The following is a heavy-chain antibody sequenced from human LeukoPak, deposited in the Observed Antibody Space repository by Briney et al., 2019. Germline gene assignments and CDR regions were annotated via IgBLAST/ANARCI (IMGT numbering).Heavy chain of an antibody. CDR2: ISPNGDNT. V-gene: IGHV3-64D*06. J-gene: IGHJ3*01. Sequence: GGSLRLSCSASGFTFNTYTMHWARQTPGKGLEHVSAISPNGDNTYYADSVKGRFTISRDNSQNTLYLQMGGLRAEDTAVYYCVKDFAYCTTTICYGGGYPSFDVWGQGTMVTVSS. D-gene: IGHD2-2*01. CDR3: VKDFAYCTTTICYGGGYPSFDV. CDR1: GFTFNTYT.